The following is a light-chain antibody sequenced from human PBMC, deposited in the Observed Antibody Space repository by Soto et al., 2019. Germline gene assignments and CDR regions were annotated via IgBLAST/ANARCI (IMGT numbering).Light chain of an antibody. CDR2: LGS. CDR1: QSVLYRNEKNY. CDR3: LQTLDSPFT. V-gene: IGKV2-28*01. Sequence: DIVMNQSPLSLPVTPGEPASISCRSSQSVLYRNEKNYLSWYLQKPGQSPQLLIYLGSNRASGVSDRFSGSGSGTDFTLKISRVEAEDVGVYYWLQTLDSPFTFGPGTKVEIK. J-gene: IGKJ3*01.